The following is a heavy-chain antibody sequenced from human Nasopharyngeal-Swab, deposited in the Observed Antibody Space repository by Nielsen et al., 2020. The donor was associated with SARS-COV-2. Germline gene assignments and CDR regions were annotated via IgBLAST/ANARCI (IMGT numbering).Heavy chain of an antibody. CDR1: GFTFNIYA. CDR3: AKDGVVRGDALDL. D-gene: IGHD3-10*01. Sequence: GESLKLSCAASGFTFNIYAMAWVRRAPGRGLQWVTFVSASGGSTYYTDSVKGRFSISRDNSKNTLFLQMHSLRVEDTAVYYCAKDGVVRGDALDLWGQGTMVTVAS. V-gene: IGHV3-23*01. CDR2: VSASGGST. J-gene: IGHJ3*01.